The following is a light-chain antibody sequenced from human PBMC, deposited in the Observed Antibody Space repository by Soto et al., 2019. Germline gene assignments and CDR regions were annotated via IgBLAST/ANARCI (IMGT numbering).Light chain of an antibody. CDR3: QSYDSSLSGSV. Sequence: QSVLTQPPSVSGAPGQRVTISCTGSSSNIGAGYDVHWYQQLPGTAPKLLIYGNSNRPSGVPDRFSGSQSGTSASLAITGLQAEDEADYYCQSYDSSLSGSVLGGGTKLTVL. J-gene: IGLJ2*01. CDR1: SSNIGAGYD. CDR2: GNS. V-gene: IGLV1-40*01.